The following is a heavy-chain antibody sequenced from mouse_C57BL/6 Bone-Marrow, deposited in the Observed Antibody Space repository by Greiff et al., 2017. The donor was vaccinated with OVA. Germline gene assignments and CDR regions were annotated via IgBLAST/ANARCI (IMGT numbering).Heavy chain of an antibody. D-gene: IGHD1-1*01. CDR2: IDPEDGET. J-gene: IGHJ3*01. CDR1: GFNIKDYY. CDR3: ATALGSSYGKAWFAY. Sequence: EVKLVESGAELVKPGASVKLSCTASGFNIKDYYMHWVKQRTEQGLEWIGRIDPEDGETKYAPKFQGKATITADTSSNTAYLQLSSLTSEDTAVYYCATALGSSYGKAWFAYWGQGTLVTVSA. V-gene: IGHV14-2*01.